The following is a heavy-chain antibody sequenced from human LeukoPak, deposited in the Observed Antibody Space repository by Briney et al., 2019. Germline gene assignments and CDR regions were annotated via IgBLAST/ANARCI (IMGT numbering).Heavy chain of an antibody. Sequence: GASVKVSCKASGYTFTSYGISWVRQAPGQGLEWMGWISAYNGNTNYAQKLQGRVTMTTDTSTSTAYMELRSLRSDDTAVYYCARARARYYYDSSGYYLDYWGQGTLVTVSS. J-gene: IGHJ4*02. V-gene: IGHV1-18*01. CDR1: GYTFTSYG. CDR3: ARARARYYYDSSGYYLDY. D-gene: IGHD3-22*01. CDR2: ISAYNGNT.